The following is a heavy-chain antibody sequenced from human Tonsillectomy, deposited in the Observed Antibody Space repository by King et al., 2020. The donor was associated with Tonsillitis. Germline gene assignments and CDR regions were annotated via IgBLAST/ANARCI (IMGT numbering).Heavy chain of an antibody. CDR3: ARVPSSGYDSSTWFDP. J-gene: IGHJ5*02. Sequence: VQLVESGAEVKKPGASVKVSCKASGYTFTSYGISWVRQAPGQGLEWMGWISAYNGNTNYAQKLQGRVTMTTDTSTSTAYMELRSLRSDDTAVYYCARVPSSGYDSSTWFDPWAREPWSPSPQ. V-gene: IGHV1-18*01. CDR1: GYTFTSYG. CDR2: ISAYNGNT. D-gene: IGHD5-12*01.